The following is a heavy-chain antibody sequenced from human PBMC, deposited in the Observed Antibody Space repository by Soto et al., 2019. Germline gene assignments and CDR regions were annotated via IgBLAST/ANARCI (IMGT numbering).Heavy chain of an antibody. CDR3: ARGGIVVVPAAFGANWFDP. V-gene: IGHV4-34*01. D-gene: IGHD2-2*01. J-gene: IGHJ5*02. Sequence: SETLSLTCAVYGGSFIGYYWSWIRQPPGKGLEWIGEINHSGSTNYNPSLKSRVTISVDASKNQFSLKLSSVTAADTAVYYCARGGIVVVPAAFGANWFDPWGQGTLVTVSS. CDR1: GGSFIGYY. CDR2: INHSGST.